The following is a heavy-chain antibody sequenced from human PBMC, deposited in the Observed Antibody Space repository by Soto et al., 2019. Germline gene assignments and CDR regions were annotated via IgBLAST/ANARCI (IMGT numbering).Heavy chain of an antibody. V-gene: IGHV3-74*01. D-gene: IGHD2-15*01. J-gene: IGHJ4*02. CDR3: ARDGEGY. Sequence: EVQLVESGGGLVQPGGSPRLSCAASGFTFSSYWMHWVRQVPGEGLVWVSRINTDGSERNYADSVKGRFTVSRDNAKNTQYLQMNSLRVEDTAVYYCARDGEGYWGQGTLVTVSS. CDR1: GFTFSSYW. CDR2: INTDGSER.